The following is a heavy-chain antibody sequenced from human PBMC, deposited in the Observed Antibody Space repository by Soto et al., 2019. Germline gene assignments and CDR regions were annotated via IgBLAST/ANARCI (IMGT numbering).Heavy chain of an antibody. D-gene: IGHD3-16*01. CDR2: IYHTGST. V-gene: IGHV4-4*02. CDR1: GGPISSSNW. Sequence: LCGGPISSSNWWSWVRQPPGKGLEWIGEIYHTGSTNYNPSLKSRVTISVDKSKNQFSLNLSSVTAADTAVYYCARAQGGAFDIWGQGTMVTVSS. CDR3: ARAQGGAFDI. J-gene: IGHJ3*02.